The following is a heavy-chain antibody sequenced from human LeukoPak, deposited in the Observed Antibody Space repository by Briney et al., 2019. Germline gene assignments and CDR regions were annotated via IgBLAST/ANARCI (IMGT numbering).Heavy chain of an antibody. CDR3: ARGRIAARPFDY. V-gene: IGHV4-34*01. Sequence: SETLSLTCAVYGGSFSGYYWSWIGQPPGKGLEWIGEINHSGSTNYNPSLKSRVTISVDTSKNQFSLKLSSVTAADTAVYYCARGRIAARPFDYWGQGTLVTVSS. CDR2: INHSGST. J-gene: IGHJ4*02. D-gene: IGHD6-6*01. CDR1: GGSFSGYY.